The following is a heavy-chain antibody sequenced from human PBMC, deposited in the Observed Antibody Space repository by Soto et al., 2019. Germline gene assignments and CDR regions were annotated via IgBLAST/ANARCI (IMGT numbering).Heavy chain of an antibody. CDR3: AAIPGIAVAGESYYYGMDV. CDR1: GYTFTSYG. CDR2: ISAYNGNT. V-gene: IGHV1-18*04. J-gene: IGHJ6*02. Sequence: ASVKVSCKASGYTFTSYGISWVRQAPGQGLEWMGWISAYNGNTNYAQKLQGRVTMTTDTSTSTAYMELRSLRSDDTAVYYCAAIPGIAVAGESYYYGMDVWGQGTTVTV. D-gene: IGHD6-19*01.